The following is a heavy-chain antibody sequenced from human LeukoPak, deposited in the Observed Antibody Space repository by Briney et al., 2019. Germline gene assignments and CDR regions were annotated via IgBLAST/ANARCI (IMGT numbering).Heavy chain of an antibody. Sequence: GGSLRLSCAASGFTFGSYAMSWVRQAPGKGLEWVSGISGSGGSTYYGDSVKGRFTISRDNSKNTVYLQMNSLRADDTAVYYCAKLRATVVTPGYWGQGTLVTVSS. V-gene: IGHV3-23*01. CDR3: AKLRATVVTPGY. J-gene: IGHJ4*02. D-gene: IGHD4-23*01. CDR1: GFTFGSYA. CDR2: ISGSGGST.